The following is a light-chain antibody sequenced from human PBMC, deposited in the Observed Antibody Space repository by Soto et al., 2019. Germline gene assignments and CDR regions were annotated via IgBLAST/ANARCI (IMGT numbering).Light chain of an antibody. Sequence: QSALTQPRSVSGAPGQSVTISCTGTSRDVGGYNYVSWYQQHPGKASKLMIYDVCKRPSGVPDRFSGSKSGNTASLTISGLQAEDEADYYCCSYAGSYTYVFGTGTKLTVL. V-gene: IGLV2-11*01. CDR1: SRDVGGYNY. CDR2: DVC. CDR3: CSYAGSYTYV. J-gene: IGLJ1*01.